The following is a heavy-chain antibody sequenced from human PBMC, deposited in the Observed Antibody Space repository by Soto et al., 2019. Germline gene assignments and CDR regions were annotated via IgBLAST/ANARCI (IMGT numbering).Heavy chain of an antibody. J-gene: IGHJ4*02. Sequence: VQLVESGGGVVQPGRSLRLSCAASGFTFSDYAMHWVRQAPGKGLEWVAVVSHDGRNTHYADSVKGRFTISRDSSKNTVALEMTSLRAEDTAVYYWAKGGGQWLVTSGFNYWGQGALVPVSS. CDR3: AKGGGQWLVTSGFNY. CDR1: GFTFSDYA. V-gene: IGHV3-30*18. CDR2: VSHDGRNT. D-gene: IGHD6-19*01.